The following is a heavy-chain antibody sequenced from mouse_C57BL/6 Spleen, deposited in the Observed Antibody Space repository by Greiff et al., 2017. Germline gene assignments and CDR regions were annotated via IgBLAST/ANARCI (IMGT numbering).Heavy chain of an antibody. CDR1: GFNIKDDY. D-gene: IGHD4-1*01. J-gene: IGHJ3*01. CDR2: IDPENGDT. V-gene: IGHV14-4*01. CDR3: TTRLGSAY. Sequence: EVQLQESGAELVRPGASVKLSCTASGFNIKDDYMHWVKQRPEQGLEWIGWIDPENGDTEYAAKFQGTGTRTADTSSNTAYLQLSSLTSEDTAVYYCTTRLGSAYWGQGTLVTVSA.